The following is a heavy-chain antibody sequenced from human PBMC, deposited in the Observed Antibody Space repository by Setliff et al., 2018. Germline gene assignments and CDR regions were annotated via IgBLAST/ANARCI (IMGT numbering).Heavy chain of an antibody. Sequence: GASVKVSCKASGYTFTNHYMHWVRQAPGQGLEWMGMINPGGGSTTYAQKFQGGVTMTRDTSTSTVYMELSSLRTEDTAVYYCARGYYDSYARYYVVGDYWGQGTPVTVSS. CDR2: INPGGGST. V-gene: IGHV1-46*01. CDR3: ARGYYDSYARYYVVGDY. CDR1: GYTFTNHY. J-gene: IGHJ4*02. D-gene: IGHD3-22*01.